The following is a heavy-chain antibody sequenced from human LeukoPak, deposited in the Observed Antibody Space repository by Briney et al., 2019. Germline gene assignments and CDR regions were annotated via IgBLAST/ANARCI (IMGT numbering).Heavy chain of an antibody. J-gene: IGHJ4*02. V-gene: IGHV3-30*02. CDR3: AQDLAYRIAVAGDFDY. D-gene: IGHD6-19*01. CDR2: IRYDGSNK. CDR1: GFTFSSYG. Sequence: GGSLRLSCAASGFTFSSYGMHWVRQAPGKGLEWVALIRYDGSNKYYADSVKGRFTISRDNSKNTLYLQMNSLRAEDTAVYYCAQDLAYRIAVAGDFDYWGQGTLVTVSS.